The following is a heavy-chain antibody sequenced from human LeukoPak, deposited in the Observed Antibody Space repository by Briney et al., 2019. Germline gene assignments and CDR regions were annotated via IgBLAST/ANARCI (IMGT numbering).Heavy chain of an antibody. CDR1: GFTFDDYA. CDR3: AKDKYSYGYNFDY. CDR2: IIGDGDRT. J-gene: IGHJ4*02. V-gene: IGHV3-43*02. D-gene: IGHD5-18*01. Sequence: GGSLRLSCAASGFTFDDYAMHWVRQAPAKGLEWVSLIIGDGDRTYYADSVKGRFTISRDNSKKSLYLQMNSLRTEDTALFYCAKDKYSYGYNFDYWGQGTLVTVSS.